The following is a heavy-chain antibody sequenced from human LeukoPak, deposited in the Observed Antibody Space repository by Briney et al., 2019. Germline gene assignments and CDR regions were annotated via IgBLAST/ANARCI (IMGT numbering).Heavy chain of an antibody. CDR1: GGSFSGYY. CDR3: ASYSGSRLG. CDR2: INHSGST. D-gene: IGHD1-26*01. V-gene: IGHV4-34*01. J-gene: IGHJ4*02. Sequence: SETLSLTCAVYGGSFSGYYWSWIRQPPGKGLEWIGEINHSGSTNYNPSLKSRVTISVDTSKNQFSLKLSSVTAADTAVYYCASYSGSRLGWGQGTLVTVPS.